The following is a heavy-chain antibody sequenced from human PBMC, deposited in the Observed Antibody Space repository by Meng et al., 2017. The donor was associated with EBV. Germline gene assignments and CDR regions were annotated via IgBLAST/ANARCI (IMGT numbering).Heavy chain of an antibody. CDR2: ISAYYGNT. J-gene: IGHJ5*02. Sequence: QVEVVQSGDAVKEPGASVKVSCKASGYTFTSDSSSWVRQAPGQGLEWMGWISAYYGNTNYAQKLQGRVSMTTDTYKSKAYMELRSLRSDDAAVYYCARETSGYDFNWFDPWGQGTLVTVSS. CDR3: ARETSGYDFNWFDP. CDR1: GYTFTSDS. D-gene: IGHD5-12*01. V-gene: IGHV1-18*01.